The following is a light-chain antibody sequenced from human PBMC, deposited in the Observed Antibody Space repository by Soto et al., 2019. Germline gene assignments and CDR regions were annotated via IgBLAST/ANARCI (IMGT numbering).Light chain of an antibody. CDR2: DAS. Sequence: DIQMTQSPSSLSASVGDRVTITCRASQTISTYLNWYQQKPGKAPRLLIYDASSLLSGVPSRFSGSGSGTDFTLTIASLQSEDFAVYYCQQCDNWPPFTFGPGTKVDIK. CDR3: QQCDNWPPFT. CDR1: QTISTY. J-gene: IGKJ3*01. V-gene: IGKV1-39*01.